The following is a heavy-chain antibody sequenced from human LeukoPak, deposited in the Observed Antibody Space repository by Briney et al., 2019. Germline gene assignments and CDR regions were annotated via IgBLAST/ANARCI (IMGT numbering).Heavy chain of an antibody. CDR3: ARVKYYYGSGAWFDY. J-gene: IGHJ4*02. V-gene: IGHV1-18*01. CDR1: GYTFSNYV. CDR2: ISAYHGNK. D-gene: IGHD3-10*01. Sequence: ASVKVSCKASGYTFSNYVVTWVRQAPGQGLEWMGWISAYHGNKQYAQNFQGRVTMTTDTSTSTAYMELRSLRSDDTAVFYCARVKYYYGSGAWFDYWGQGTLVTVSS.